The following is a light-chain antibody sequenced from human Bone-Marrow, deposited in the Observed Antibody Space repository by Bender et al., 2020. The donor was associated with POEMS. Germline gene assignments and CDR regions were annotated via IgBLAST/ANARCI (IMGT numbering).Light chain of an antibody. CDR3: QAWDTSSVV. J-gene: IGLJ2*01. V-gene: IGLV3-19*01. CDR1: SLRTYY. Sequence: SSELTQDPAVSVALGQTVRITCQGDSLRTYYTAWYQQKPGQAPVLVFYGKHHRPSGIPERFSGSNSGNIATLTISGTQALDEADYYCQAWDTSSVVFGGGTKLTVL. CDR2: GKH.